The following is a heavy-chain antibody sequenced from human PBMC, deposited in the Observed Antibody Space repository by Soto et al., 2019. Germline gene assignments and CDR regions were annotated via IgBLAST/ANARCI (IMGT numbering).Heavy chain of an antibody. CDR1: GFSFSSYA. CDR3: AKESMPQHYGDTLFDY. CDR2: FSAGGRA. J-gene: IGHJ4*02. D-gene: IGHD4-17*01. Sequence: ESGGGLVQPGGSLRLSCEASGFSFSSYALSWVRQAPGKGLEWVSTFSAGGRAYYADSAKGRFTIAKDTSKNTLRLQASSLRAEDTAVYYCAKESMPQHYGDTLFDYWGQGTRVTVSS. V-gene: IGHV3-23*01.